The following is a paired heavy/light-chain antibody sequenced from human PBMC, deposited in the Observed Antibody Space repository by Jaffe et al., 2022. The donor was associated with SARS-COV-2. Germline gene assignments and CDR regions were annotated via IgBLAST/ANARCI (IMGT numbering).Light chain of an antibody. J-gene: IGLJ2*01. CDR3: SSYAGSNSLV. V-gene: IGLV2-8*01. CDR1: SSDVGGYNY. Sequence: QSALTQPPSASGSPGQSVTISCTGTSSDVGGYNYVSWYQHHPGKAPKLMIYEVTKRPSGVPDRFSGSKSGNTASLTVSGLQAEDEADYYCSSYAGSNSLVFGGGTKLTVL. CDR2: EVT.
Heavy chain of an antibody. CDR2: ISAGGGGT. V-gene: IGHV3-23*01. CDR1: GFTFSSYA. D-gene: IGHD4-17*01. J-gene: IGHJ4*02. CDR3: AKGDGRTVTTFADY. Sequence: EVQLLESGGGLVQPGGSLRLSCAASGFTFSSYAMNWVRQAPGKGLEWVSAISAGGGGTYYADSVKGRFSISRDNSKNTLYLQMNSLRVEDTAVYYCAKGDGRTVTTFADYWGQGTLVTVSS.